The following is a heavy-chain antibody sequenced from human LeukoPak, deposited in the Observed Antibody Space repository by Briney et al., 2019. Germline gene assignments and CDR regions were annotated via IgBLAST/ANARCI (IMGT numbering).Heavy chain of an antibody. V-gene: IGHV1-2*02. CDR1: GYTFTGYY. Sequence: ASVKVSCKASGYTFTGYYMHRVRQAPGQGLEWMGWINPNSGGTNYAQKFQGRVTMTRDTSISTAYMELSRLRSDDTAVYYCARDVGYSSGIFDYWGQGTLVTVSS. CDR2: INPNSGGT. CDR3: ARDVGYSSGIFDY. D-gene: IGHD6-19*01. J-gene: IGHJ4*02.